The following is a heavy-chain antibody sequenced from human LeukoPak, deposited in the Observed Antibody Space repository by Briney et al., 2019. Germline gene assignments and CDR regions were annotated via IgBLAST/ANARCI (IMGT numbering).Heavy chain of an antibody. CDR1: GGSVSSGSYY. D-gene: IGHD3-10*01. J-gene: IGHJ4*02. Sequence: PSETLSLTCTVSGGSVSSGSYYWSWIRQPPGKGLKWIGYIYYSGSTNYNPSLKSRVTISVDTSKNQFSLKLSSVTAADTAVYYCARMYYYGSGSYWYYFDYWGQGTLVTVSS. CDR2: IYYSGST. V-gene: IGHV4-61*01. CDR3: ARMYYYGSGSYWYYFDY.